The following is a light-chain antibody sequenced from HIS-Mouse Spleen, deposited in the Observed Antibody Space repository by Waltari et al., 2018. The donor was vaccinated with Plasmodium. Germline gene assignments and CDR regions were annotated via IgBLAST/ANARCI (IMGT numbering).Light chain of an antibody. J-gene: IGKJ3*01. CDR3: QQYNNWSFT. CDR2: GAS. Sequence: EIVMTQSPATLSVSPGKRATLSCRASQRVSSNLAWYQQKPGQAPRLLIYGASTRATGIPARFSGSGSGTEFTLTISSLQSEDFAVYYCQQYNNWSFTFGPGTKVDIK. V-gene: IGKV3-15*01. CDR1: QRVSSN.